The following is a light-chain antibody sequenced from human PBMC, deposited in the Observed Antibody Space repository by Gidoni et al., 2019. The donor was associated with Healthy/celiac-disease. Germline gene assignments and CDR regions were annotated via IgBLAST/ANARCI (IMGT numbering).Light chain of an antibody. V-gene: IGKV1-8*01. CDR2: AAS. Sequence: AIRMTQSPSSFSASTGDRGTITCRASQGISSYLAWYQQKPGKAPKLLIYAASTLQSGVPSRFSGSGSGSDFTLTISCLQSEDFATYYCQQYYSYPLTFGGGTKVEIK. CDR3: QQYYSYPLT. CDR1: QGISSY. J-gene: IGKJ4*01.